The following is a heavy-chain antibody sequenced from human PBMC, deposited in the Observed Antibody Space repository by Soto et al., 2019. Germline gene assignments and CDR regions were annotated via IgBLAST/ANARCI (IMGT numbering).Heavy chain of an antibody. CDR3: ARDGWVYCSSTSCYIGPIDYYYGMDV. V-gene: IGHV3-48*02. Sequence: QSGGSLRLSCAAYGFTFSSYSMNWVRQAPGKGLEWVSYISSSSSTIYYADSVKGRFTISRDNAKNSLYLQMNSLRDEDTAVYYCARDGWVYCSSTSCYIGPIDYYYGMDVWGQGTTVTVSS. CDR2: ISSSSSTI. J-gene: IGHJ6*02. CDR1: GFTFSSYS. D-gene: IGHD2-2*02.